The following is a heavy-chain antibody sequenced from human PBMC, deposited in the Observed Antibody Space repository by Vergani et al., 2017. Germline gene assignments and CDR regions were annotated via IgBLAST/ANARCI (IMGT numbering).Heavy chain of an antibody. CDR3: ARDNRDYEFWSGYYTGDGMDV. Sequence: QVQLVQSGAEVKKPGSSVKVSCKASGGTFSSYTISWVRQAPGQGLEWMGRIIPILGIANYAQKFQGRVTSTADKSTSTAYMELSSLRSEDTAVYYGARDNRDYEFWSGYYTGDGMDVWGQGTTVTVSS. V-gene: IGHV1-69*02. J-gene: IGHJ6*02. CDR1: GGTFSSYT. CDR2: IIPILGIA. D-gene: IGHD3-3*01.